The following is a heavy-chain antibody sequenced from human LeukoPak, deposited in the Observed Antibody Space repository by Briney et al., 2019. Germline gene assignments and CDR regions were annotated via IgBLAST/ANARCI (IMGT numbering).Heavy chain of an antibody. CDR2: IYYSGST. V-gene: IGHV4-59*01. J-gene: IGHJ4*02. CDR1: GGSISSYY. D-gene: IGHD1-7*01. CDR3: ASTHITGTTHMDY. Sequence: SETLSLTCTVSGGSISSYYWSWIRQPPGKGLEWIGYIYYSGSTNYNPSLKSRVTISVDTSKNQFSLKLSSVTAEDTAVYYCASTHITGTTHMDYWGQGTLVTVSS.